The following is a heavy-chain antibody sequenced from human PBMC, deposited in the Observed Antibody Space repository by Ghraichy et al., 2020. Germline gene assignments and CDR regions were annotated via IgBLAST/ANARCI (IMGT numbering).Heavy chain of an antibody. CDR1: GFTVSSNY. J-gene: IGHJ2*01. D-gene: IGHD6-19*01. CDR3: ARVFIDQQWLLTRHWYFDL. V-gene: IGHV3-66*01. Sequence: GGSLRLSCAASGFTVSSNYMTWVRQAPGKGLEWVAVAFSAGNTHYYADSVKGRFTISRDISKNTLYLQMNSLRAEDTAVYYCARVFIDQQWLLTRHWYFDLWGRGTLVTVSS. CDR2: AFSAGNTH.